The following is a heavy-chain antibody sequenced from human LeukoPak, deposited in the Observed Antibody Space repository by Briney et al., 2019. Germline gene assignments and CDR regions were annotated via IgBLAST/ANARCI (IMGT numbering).Heavy chain of an antibody. CDR1: GFTFSSYA. CDR3: AKDQGPWFGEPIAY. J-gene: IGHJ4*02. V-gene: IGHV3-23*01. D-gene: IGHD3-10*01. Sequence: GGSLRLSCAASGFTFSSYAMTWVRQAPGKGLEWVSAISGSGGSTYYADSVRGRFTISRDNSKNTLDLQMNSLRAEDTAVYYCAKDQGPWFGEPIAYWGQGTLVTVSS. CDR2: ISGSGGST.